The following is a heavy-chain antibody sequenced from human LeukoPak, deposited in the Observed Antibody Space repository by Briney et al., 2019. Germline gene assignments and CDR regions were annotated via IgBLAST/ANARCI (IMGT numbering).Heavy chain of an antibody. V-gene: IGHV4-59*01. Sequence: SETLSLTCTASGGSISSYYWSWIRQPPGKGLEWIGYIYYSGSTNYNPSLKSRVTISVDTSKNQFSLKLSSVTAADTAVYYCARHPNYYYYGMDVWGQGTTVTVSS. CDR2: IYYSGST. J-gene: IGHJ6*02. CDR3: ARHPNYYYYGMDV. CDR1: GGSISSYY.